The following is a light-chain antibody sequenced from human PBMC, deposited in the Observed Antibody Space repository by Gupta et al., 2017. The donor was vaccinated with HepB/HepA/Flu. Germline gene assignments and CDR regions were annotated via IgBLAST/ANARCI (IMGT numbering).Light chain of an antibody. Sequence: TLSCKTRQSINSNYLAWYQQKPGQTPRLVIYDTSSRDTGITDRFSGSGSGKEFTLTIRRWEPEDFAVYYCQHDGSSPLYAFGHGTKLDIK. CDR3: QHDGSSPLYA. CDR2: DTS. CDR1: QSINSNY. V-gene: IGKV3-20*01. J-gene: IGKJ2*01.